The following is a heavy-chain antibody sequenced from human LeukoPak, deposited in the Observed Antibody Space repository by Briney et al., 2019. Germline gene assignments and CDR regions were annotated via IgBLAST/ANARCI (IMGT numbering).Heavy chain of an antibody. CDR1: GFTFSSYS. V-gene: IGHV3-48*01. CDR2: ISSSSSTI. J-gene: IGHJ4*02. Sequence: GGSLRLSCAASGFTFSSYSMNWVRQAPGKGLEWVSYISSSSSTIYYADSVKGRFTISRDNAKNSLYLQMNSLRAEDTAVYYCARDLSDRRRALGYWGQGTLVTVSS. CDR3: ARDLSDRRRALGY. D-gene: IGHD2/OR15-2a*01.